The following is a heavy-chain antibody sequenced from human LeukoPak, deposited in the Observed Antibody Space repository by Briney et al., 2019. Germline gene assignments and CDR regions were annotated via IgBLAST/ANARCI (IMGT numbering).Heavy chain of an antibody. V-gene: IGHV3-23*01. CDR1: GFTFSSYA. CDR3: AKVSPPTVDQQLIHYYYYGMDV. Sequence: GGSLRLSCAASGFTFSSYAMSWVRQAPGKGLEWVSAISGSGGSTYYADSVKGRFTISRDNSKNTLYLQMNSLRAEDTAVYYCAKVSPPTVDQQLIHYYYYGMDVWGQGTTVTVSS. CDR2: ISGSGGST. D-gene: IGHD4-23*01. J-gene: IGHJ6*02.